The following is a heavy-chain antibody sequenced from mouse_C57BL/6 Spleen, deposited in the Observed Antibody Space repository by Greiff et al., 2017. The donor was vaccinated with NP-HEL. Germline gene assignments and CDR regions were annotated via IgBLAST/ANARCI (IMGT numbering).Heavy chain of an antibody. CDR2: ISDGGSYT. CDR3: ARGATVVAKELYYAMDY. V-gene: IGHV5-4*01. J-gene: IGHJ4*01. Sequence: EVQRVESGGGLVKPGGSLKLSCAASGFTFSSYAMSWVRQTPEKRLEWVATISDGGSYTYYPDNVKGRFTISRDNAKNNLYLQMSHLKSEDTAMYYCARGATVVAKELYYAMDYWGQGTSVTVSS. CDR1: GFTFSSYA. D-gene: IGHD1-1*01.